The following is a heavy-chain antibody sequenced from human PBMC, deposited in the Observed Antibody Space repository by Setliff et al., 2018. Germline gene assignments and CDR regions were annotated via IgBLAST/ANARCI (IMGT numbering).Heavy chain of an antibody. J-gene: IGHJ4*02. CDR2: ISPYNGDK. V-gene: IGHV1-18*01. Sequence: ASVKVSCKASGYTFDTYGISWVRQAPGQGLEWVGWISPYNGDKNSAQKFQGRVTLTTDTSTSTVYMELRSLTSDDTAIYYCARINFYVSSGYYYVPELWGQGTTVTVSS. CDR1: GYTFDTYG. D-gene: IGHD3-22*01. CDR3: ARINFYVSSGYYYVPEL.